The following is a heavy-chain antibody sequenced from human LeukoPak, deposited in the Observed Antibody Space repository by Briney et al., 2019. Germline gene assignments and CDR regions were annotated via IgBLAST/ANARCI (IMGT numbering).Heavy chain of an antibody. CDR1: GYSISSGYY. V-gene: IGHV4-38-2*02. J-gene: IGHJ6*03. CDR3: AREGEYSYGYYYYYYMDV. CDR2: IYHSGST. D-gene: IGHD5-18*01. Sequence: SETQSLTCAVSGYSISSGYYWGWIRQPPGKGLEWIGSIYHSGSTYYNPSLKSRVTISVDTSKNQFSLKLSSVTAADTAVYYCAREGEYSYGYYYYYYMDVWGKGTTVTVSS.